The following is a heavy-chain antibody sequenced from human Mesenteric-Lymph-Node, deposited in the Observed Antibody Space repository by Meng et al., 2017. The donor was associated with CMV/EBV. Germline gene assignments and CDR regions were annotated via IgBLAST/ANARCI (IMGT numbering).Heavy chain of an antibody. CDR3: ARDLKRAWEPAAKGAGDY. Sequence: ASVKVSCKASGYTFTSYYMHWVRQAPGQGLEWMGIINPSGGSTSYAQKFQGRVTMTRDTSTSTVYMELSSLRSEDTAVYYCARDLKRAWEPAAKGAGDYWGQGTLVTVSS. V-gene: IGHV1-46*01. J-gene: IGHJ4*02. CDR1: GYTFTSYY. CDR2: INPSGGST. D-gene: IGHD2-2*01.